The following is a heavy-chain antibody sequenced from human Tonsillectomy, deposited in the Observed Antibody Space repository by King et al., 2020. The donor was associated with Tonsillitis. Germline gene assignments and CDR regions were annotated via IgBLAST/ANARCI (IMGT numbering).Heavy chain of an antibody. D-gene: IGHD3-3*01. V-gene: IGHV3-30*18. CDR3: AKDYFTMTTIHYHGMDV. J-gene: IGHJ6*02. Sequence: VQLVESGGGLVQPGRSLRLSCTASGFTFSSYGMHWVRQAPGKGLEWVAVISYDGSNKYYTDSVKGRFTISRDNSKNTLYLQMNSLRAEDTAVYYCAKDYFTMTTIHYHGMDVWGQGTTVTVSS. CDR1: GFTFSSYG. CDR2: ISYDGSNK.